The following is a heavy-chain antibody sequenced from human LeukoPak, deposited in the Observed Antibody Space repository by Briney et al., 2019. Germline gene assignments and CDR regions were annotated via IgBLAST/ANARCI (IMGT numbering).Heavy chain of an antibody. V-gene: IGHV3-7*01. J-gene: IGHJ1*01. CDR1: GFTFSRYW. CDR3: ANLYGISMPFQH. D-gene: IGHD2-2*01. Sequence: GGSLRLSCAASGFTFSRYWMSWVRQAPGKGLEWVANIKQDGSEKDYVDSVKGRFTISRDNAKNSLYLQMNSLRAEDTAVYYCANLYGISMPFQHWGQGTLVTVSS. CDR2: IKQDGSEK.